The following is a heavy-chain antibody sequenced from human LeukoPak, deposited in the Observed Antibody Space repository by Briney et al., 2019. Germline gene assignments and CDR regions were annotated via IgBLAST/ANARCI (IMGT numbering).Heavy chain of an antibody. D-gene: IGHD6-13*01. Sequence: ASVKVSCKTSGYTFTSYAMHWVRQAPGQRLEWMGWINAGNGNTKYSQKFQGGVTITRDTSASTAYMELSSLRSEDTAVYYCARDGEQQLVRYYFDYWGQGTLVTVSS. CDR2: INAGNGNT. CDR3: ARDGEQQLVRYYFDY. J-gene: IGHJ4*02. CDR1: GYTFTSYA. V-gene: IGHV1-3*01.